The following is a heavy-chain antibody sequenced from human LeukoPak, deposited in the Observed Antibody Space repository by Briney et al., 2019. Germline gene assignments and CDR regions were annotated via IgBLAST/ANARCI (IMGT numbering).Heavy chain of an antibody. V-gene: IGHV3-21*01. Sequence: PGGSLRLSCAASGFTFSSYSMNWVRQAPGKGLEWVSSISSSSSYIYYADSVKGRLTISRDNAKNSLYLQMNSLRAEDTAVYYCATLWFGELSWNPWGQGTLVTVSS. J-gene: IGHJ5*02. CDR2: ISSSSSYI. CDR3: ATLWFGELSWNP. D-gene: IGHD3-10*01. CDR1: GFTFSSYS.